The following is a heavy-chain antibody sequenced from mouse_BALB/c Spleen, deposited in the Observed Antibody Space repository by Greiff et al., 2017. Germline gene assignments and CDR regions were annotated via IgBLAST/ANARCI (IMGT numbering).Heavy chain of an antibody. J-gene: IGHJ4*01. CDR1: GFTFSSFG. V-gene: IGHV5-17*02. Sequence: EVKLMESGGGLVQPGGSRKLSCAASGFTFSSFGMHWVRQAPEKGLEWVAYISSGSSTIYYADTVKGRFTISRDNPKNTLFLQMTSLRSEDTAMYYCASTTATLYYYAMDYWGQGTSVTVSS. CDR3: ASTTATLYYYAMDY. D-gene: IGHD1-2*01. CDR2: ISSGSSTI.